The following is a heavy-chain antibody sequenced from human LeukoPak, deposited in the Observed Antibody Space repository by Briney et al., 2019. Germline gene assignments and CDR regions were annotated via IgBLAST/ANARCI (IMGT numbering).Heavy chain of an antibody. CDR2: IIPIFGTP. D-gene: IGHD1-26*01. Sequence: SVKVSCKASGGTFSSYAITWVRQAPGQGLEWMGGIIPIFGTPKYAQKFQGRVTITADESTCTAYMELSSLRSEDTAVYYCASVIVGTTWWFDPWGQGTLVTVSS. CDR3: ASVIVGTTWWFDP. J-gene: IGHJ5*02. V-gene: IGHV1-69*13. CDR1: GGTFSSYA.